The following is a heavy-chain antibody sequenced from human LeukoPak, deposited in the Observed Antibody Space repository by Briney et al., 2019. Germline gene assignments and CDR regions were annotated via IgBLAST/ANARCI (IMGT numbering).Heavy chain of an antibody. CDR1: GYSFTSYW. V-gene: IGHV5-10-1*01. CDR3: ARRVKLGYCSSTSCFTLPDAFGI. CDR2: IDPSDSYT. D-gene: IGHD2-2*02. Sequence: GESLKIYCKGSGYSFTSYWISWVRQMPGKGLEWMGRIDPSDSYTNYSPSFQGHVTISADKSISTAYLQWSSLKASDTAMYYCARRVKLGYCSSTSCFTLPDAFGIWGQGTMVTVSS. J-gene: IGHJ3*02.